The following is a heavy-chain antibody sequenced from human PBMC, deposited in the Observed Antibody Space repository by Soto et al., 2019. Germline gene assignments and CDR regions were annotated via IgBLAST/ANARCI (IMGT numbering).Heavy chain of an antibody. V-gene: IGHV1-46*01. Sequence: QVQLVQSGAEVKKPGASVKVSCKASGYSFTNYYIHWVRQAPGQGLEWMGIINPSGGSTSYAQKSQGRVTMTRDTSPSTVYMELSSLRSEDTAVYYCARVGYSSSSGSSGMDVWGQGTTVTVSS. D-gene: IGHD6-6*01. J-gene: IGHJ6*02. CDR1: GYSFTNYY. CDR3: ARVGYSSSSGSSGMDV. CDR2: INPSGGST.